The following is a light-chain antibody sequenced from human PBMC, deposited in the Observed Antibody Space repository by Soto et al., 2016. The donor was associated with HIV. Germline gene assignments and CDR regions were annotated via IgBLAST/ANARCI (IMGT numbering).Light chain of an antibody. Sequence: SYEVTQPPSVSVSPGQTANITCSGDLLGSKYVCWYQQKPGQSPILVIYQDYKRPSGIPERFSGSSSGNTATLTINGTQAMDEADYYCQTWDNSSVVFGVGTKLTVL. CDR2: QDY. V-gene: IGLV3-1*01. CDR3: QTWDNSSVV. CDR1: LLGSKY. J-gene: IGLJ3*02.